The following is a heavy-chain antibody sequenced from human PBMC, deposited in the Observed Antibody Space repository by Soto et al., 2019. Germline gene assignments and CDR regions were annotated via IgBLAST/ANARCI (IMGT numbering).Heavy chain of an antibody. Sequence: QVQLVASGGGLVQPGGSLRLSCAASGFTFSDYYMSWLRQPPGKGLEWVSYISKSGSIIHFADSVKGRFAISRDNAKNTLYLQISSMRAEDTAMYYCARDLRPYAGYYDEGTSATWFDPWGQGTLVTVSS. CDR1: GFTFSDYY. V-gene: IGHV3-11*01. D-gene: IGHD3-16*01. CDR3: ARDLRPYAGYYDEGTSATWFDP. CDR2: ISKSGSII. J-gene: IGHJ5*02.